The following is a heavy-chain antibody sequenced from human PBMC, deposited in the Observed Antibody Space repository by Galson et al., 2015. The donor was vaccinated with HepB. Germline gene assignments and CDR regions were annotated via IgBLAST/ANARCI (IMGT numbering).Heavy chain of an antibody. Sequence: ETLSLTCAVYGGSFSGYYWSWIRQPPGKGLEWIGEINHSGSTNYNPSLKSRVTISVDTSKNQFSLKLSSVTAADTAVYYCARVIRATTRLDYWGQGTLVTVSS. J-gene: IGHJ4*02. CDR3: ARVIRATTRLDY. V-gene: IGHV4-34*01. CDR1: GGSFSGYY. D-gene: IGHD5-12*01. CDR2: INHSGST.